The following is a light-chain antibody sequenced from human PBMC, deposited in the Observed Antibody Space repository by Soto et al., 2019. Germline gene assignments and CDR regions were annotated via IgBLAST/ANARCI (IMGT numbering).Light chain of an antibody. CDR3: QLYDSSPMYT. Sequence: EIVLMQSPGTLSLTPGERATLSCRASQSVSSSYLAWYQQKPGQAPRLLIFGASSRATGIPDRFSGSESGTDFTLTISRLEPEDFAVYDCQLYDSSPMYTFGQGTKLEIK. V-gene: IGKV3-20*01. J-gene: IGKJ2*01. CDR2: GAS. CDR1: QSVSSSY.